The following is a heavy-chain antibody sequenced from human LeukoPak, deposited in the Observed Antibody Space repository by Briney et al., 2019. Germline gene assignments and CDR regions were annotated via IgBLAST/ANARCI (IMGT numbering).Heavy chain of an antibody. Sequence: ASVKVSCKASGYTFTSYGISWVRQAPGQGLEWMGWISAYNGNTNYAQKLQGRVTMTTDTSTSTAYMELRSLRSDDTAVYYCARSGGPNYYDSSGHYPNWGQGTLVTVSS. CDR2: ISAYNGNT. V-gene: IGHV1-18*01. J-gene: IGHJ4*02. CDR3: ARSGGPNYYDSSGHYPN. D-gene: IGHD3-22*01. CDR1: GYTFTSYG.